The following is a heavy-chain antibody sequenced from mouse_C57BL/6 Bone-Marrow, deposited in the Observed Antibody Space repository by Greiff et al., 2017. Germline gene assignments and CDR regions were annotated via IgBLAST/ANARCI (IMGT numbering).Heavy chain of an antibody. D-gene: IGHD1-1*01. J-gene: IGHJ4*01. CDR2: INPSSGYT. Sequence: QVQLQQSGAELAKPGASVKLSCKASGYTFTSYWMHWVKQRPGQGLEWIGYINPSSGYTKYNQKFKDKATLTADKSASTAYMQLSSLTYEDSAVYYCARFYDGSSYAMDYWGQGTSVTVSS. V-gene: IGHV1-7*01. CDR1: GYTFTSYW. CDR3: ARFYDGSSYAMDY.